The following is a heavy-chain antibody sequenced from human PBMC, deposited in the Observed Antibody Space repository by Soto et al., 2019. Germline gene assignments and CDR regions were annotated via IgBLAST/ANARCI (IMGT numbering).Heavy chain of an antibody. V-gene: IGHV4-61*01. CDR2: ISYSGST. CDR1: AGSVSSNNYY. CDR3: ARDYCSSHRCPYYYAMDV. J-gene: IGHJ6*02. D-gene: IGHD2-2*01. Sequence: SETLSLTCTVSAGSVSSNNYYWSWIRQPPGKGLEWIGYISYSGSTKYNPSLKSRVTTSVDTSKKQFSLKLSSVTAADTAVYYCARDYCSSHRCPYYYAMDVWGQGTTVTVSS.